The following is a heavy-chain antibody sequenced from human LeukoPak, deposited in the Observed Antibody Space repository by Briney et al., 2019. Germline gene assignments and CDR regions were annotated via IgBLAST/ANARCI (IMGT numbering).Heavy chain of an antibody. V-gene: IGHV1-2*02. D-gene: IGHD3-22*01. CDR2: INPNRGDT. CDR3: ARGVDYYDSSGYLYYFDY. Sequence: ASVRVSCKASGYTFTNNYIHWVRQAPGHGLEWMGWINPNRGDTNYAQKFQGRVTMTRDTSISTAYMELSRLRSDDTAVYYCARGVDYYDSSGYLYYFDYWGQGTLVTVSS. J-gene: IGHJ4*02. CDR1: GYTFTNNY.